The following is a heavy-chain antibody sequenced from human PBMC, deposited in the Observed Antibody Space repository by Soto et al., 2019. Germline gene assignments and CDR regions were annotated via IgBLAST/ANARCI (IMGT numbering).Heavy chain of an antibody. CDR2: ITGSGGST. V-gene: IGHV3-23*01. D-gene: IGHD3-10*01. CDR3: ALVTITRIRGEPPAL. Sequence: EVQLLESGGGLVQPGGSLRLSCTASGIIFSTFAMSWVRQAPGKGLEWVSGITGSGGSTNYADSVKGRFTISRDNSKDTLYIQMNSLRAEDPAIYYCALVTITRIRGEPPALWGQGTLVTVSA. CDR1: GIIFSTFA. J-gene: IGHJ4*02.